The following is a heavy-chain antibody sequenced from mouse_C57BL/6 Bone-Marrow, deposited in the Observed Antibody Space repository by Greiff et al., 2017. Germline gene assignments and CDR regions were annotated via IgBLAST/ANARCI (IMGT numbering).Heavy chain of an antibody. D-gene: IGHD1-1*01. CDR1: GFTFSDYY. Sequence: EVNVVESGGGLVQPGGSLKLSCAASGFTFSDYYMYWFRQTPEKRLEWVAYISNGGGSTYYPDTVKGRFTISRDNAKNTLYLQMSRLKSEDTAMYYCARDYYGSSGGFAYWGQGTLVTVSA. CDR3: ARDYYGSSGGFAY. J-gene: IGHJ3*01. CDR2: ISNGGGST. V-gene: IGHV5-12*01.